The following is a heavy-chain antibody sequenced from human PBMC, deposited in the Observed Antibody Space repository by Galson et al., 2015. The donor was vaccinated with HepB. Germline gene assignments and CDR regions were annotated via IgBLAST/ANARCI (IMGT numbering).Heavy chain of an antibody. CDR3: ATDSGACNCSGRSCSYGGAC. CDR1: GFTFSSYS. Sequence: SLRLSCAASGFTFSSYSMNWVRQAPGKGLEWVSSISSSRSYIYYADSVKGRFTISRDNAKSSLYLQMNSLRAEDTAVYYCATDSGACNCSGRSCSYGGACWGQGTLVTVSS. CDR2: ISSSRSYI. D-gene: IGHD2-15*01. V-gene: IGHV3-21*01. J-gene: IGHJ4*02.